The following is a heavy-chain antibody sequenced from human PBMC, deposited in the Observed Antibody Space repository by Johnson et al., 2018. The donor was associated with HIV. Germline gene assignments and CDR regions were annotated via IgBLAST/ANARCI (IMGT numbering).Heavy chain of an antibody. CDR1: GFTFGDYA. CDR3: AKDAYDYGDYGAFDI. J-gene: IGHJ3*02. V-gene: IGHV3-7*01. D-gene: IGHD4-17*01. CDR2: INHDVSAI. Sequence: VQLVESGGGLVQPGRTLRLSCTASGFTFGDYAMSWFRQAPGKGLEWVANINHDVSAIQYADSVKGRFTISRDNAKNSLYLQMNSLRAEDTAVYYCAKDAYDYGDYGAFDIWGQGTMVTVSS.